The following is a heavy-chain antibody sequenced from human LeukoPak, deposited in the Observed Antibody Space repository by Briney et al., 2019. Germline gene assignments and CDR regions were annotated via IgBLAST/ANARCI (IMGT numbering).Heavy chain of an antibody. CDR1: GFTFSDYY. CDR3: ASRTYYDILTGYYNGYGAFDI. D-gene: IGHD3-9*01. J-gene: IGHJ3*02. V-gene: IGHV3-11*04. Sequence: AGSLRLSCAASGFTFSDYYMSWIRQAPGKGREWVSYISSSGSTIYYADSVKGRFIISRDNAKNALYLQMNSLRAEDTAVYYCASRTYYDILTGYYNGYGAFDIWGQGTMVTVSS. CDR2: ISSSGSTI.